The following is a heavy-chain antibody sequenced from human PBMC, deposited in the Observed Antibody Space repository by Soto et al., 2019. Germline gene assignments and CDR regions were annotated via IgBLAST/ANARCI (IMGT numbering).Heavy chain of an antibody. D-gene: IGHD2-2*01. CDR1: GYSFTSYW. J-gene: IGHJ3*02. V-gene: IGHV5-51*01. CDR3: ARHVWCNSTSCYGLDAFDI. Sequence: PGESLKISCKGSGYSFTSYWIGWVRQMPGKGLEWMGIIYPGDSDTRYSPSFQGQVTISADKSTSTAYLQWSSLKASDTAMYYCARHVWCNSTSCYGLDAFDIWGQGTMVTVSS. CDR2: IYPGDSDT.